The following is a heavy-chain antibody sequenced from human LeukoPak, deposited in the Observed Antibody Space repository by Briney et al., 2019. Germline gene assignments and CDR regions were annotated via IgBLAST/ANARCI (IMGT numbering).Heavy chain of an antibody. CDR3: ARDRGARGRGLA. D-gene: IGHD3-10*01. CDR2: ISDTSDI. CDR1: GFTFSSYS. Sequence: GGSLRLSCAASGFTFSSYSMNWVRQAPGKGLEWVSSISDTSDISYADSVKGRFTVSRDNAKSSVFLQMNSLRVEDTAVYYCARDRGARGRGLAWGQGTLVSVSS. V-gene: IGHV3-21*06. J-gene: IGHJ4*02.